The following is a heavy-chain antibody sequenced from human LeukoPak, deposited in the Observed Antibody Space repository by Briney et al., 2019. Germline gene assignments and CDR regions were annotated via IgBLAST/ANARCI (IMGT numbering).Heavy chain of an antibody. D-gene: IGHD3-3*01. J-gene: IGHJ4*02. CDR1: GFTFSDYY. CDR3: AKARSIWSGYYFFDY. Sequence: PGGSLRLSCAASGFTFSDYYMSWIRQAPGKGLERVSYISSSGSTIYYADSVKGRFTISRDNSKNTLYLQMNSLRAEDTAVYYCAKARSIWSGYYFFDYWGQGTLVAVSS. CDR2: ISSSGSTI. V-gene: IGHV3-11*01.